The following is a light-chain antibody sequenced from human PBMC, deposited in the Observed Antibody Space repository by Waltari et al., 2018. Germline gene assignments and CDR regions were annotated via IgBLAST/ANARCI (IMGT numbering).Light chain of an antibody. V-gene: IGKV1-39*01. Sequence: DIQMTQSPFSLSASVGDRVTITCRASQSISSYLNWYQQKPGKAPKLLIYAASSLQSGIPSRFGGSGSGRDFTLSISSLQPEDFAVYFCQQRSDWPRTFGQGTKVEI. CDR3: QQRSDWPRT. CDR2: AAS. J-gene: IGKJ1*01. CDR1: QSISSY.